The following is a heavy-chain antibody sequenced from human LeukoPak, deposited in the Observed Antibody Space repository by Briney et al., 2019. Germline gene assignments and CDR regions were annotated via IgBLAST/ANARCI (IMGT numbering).Heavy chain of an antibody. CDR1: GFTFSSYA. V-gene: IGHV3-23*01. CDR2: ISGSGGST. CDR3: AKGGGHCSSSTSCNEAYIYYNFMDV. D-gene: IGHD2-2*01. J-gene: IGHJ6*03. Sequence: PGGSLRLSCAASGFTFSSYAMSWVRQAPGKGLEWVSAISGSGGSTYYADSVKGRFTISRDNSKKTLWLQMNNVRAGDTALYYCAKGGGHCSSSTSCNEAYIYYNFMDVWGKGTAVTVSS.